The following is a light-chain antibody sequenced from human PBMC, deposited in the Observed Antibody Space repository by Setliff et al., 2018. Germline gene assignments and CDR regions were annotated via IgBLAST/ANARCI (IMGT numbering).Light chain of an antibody. CDR1: SSDVGGFHY. CDR3: CAYTGSSTYV. Sequence: QSALTQPHSVSGSPGQSVTISCTGTSSDVGGFHYVSWYQQHPGKTPKLLIFDVTKRPSGVPDRFSASKSGSTASLTISGLQAEDEAAYYCCAYTGSSTYVFGTGTKVTVL. CDR2: DVT. J-gene: IGLJ1*01. V-gene: IGLV2-11*01.